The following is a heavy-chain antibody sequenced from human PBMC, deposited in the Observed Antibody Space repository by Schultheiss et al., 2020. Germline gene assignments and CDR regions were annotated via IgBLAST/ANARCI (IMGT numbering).Heavy chain of an antibody. J-gene: IGHJ6*02. D-gene: IGHD1-26*01. Sequence: KISCKASGGTFSSYAISWVRQAPGQGLEWMGGIIPIFGTANYAQKFQGRVTITAEESTSTAYMELSSLRSEDTAVYYCASRGWEPDYYYGMDVWGQGATVTVAS. CDR2: IIPIFGTA. V-gene: IGHV1-69*01. CDR3: ASRGWEPDYYYGMDV. CDR1: GGTFSSYA.